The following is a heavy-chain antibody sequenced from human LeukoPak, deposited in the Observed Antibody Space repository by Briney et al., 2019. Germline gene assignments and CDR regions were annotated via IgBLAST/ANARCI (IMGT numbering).Heavy chain of an antibody. D-gene: IGHD3-22*01. V-gene: IGHV4-59*01. CDR3: ARVSLLGYDSSGPFDY. CDR2: IYYSGST. J-gene: IGHJ4*02. CDR1: GGSISSYY. Sequence: PSETLSLTCTVSGGSISSYYWSWIRQPPGKGLEWIGYIYYSGSTNYNPSLKSRVTISVDTSKNQFSLKLSSVTAADTAVYYCARVSLLGYDSSGPFDYWGQGTLVTVSS.